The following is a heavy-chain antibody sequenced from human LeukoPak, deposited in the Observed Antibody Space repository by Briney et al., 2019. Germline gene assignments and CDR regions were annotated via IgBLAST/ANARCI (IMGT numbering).Heavy chain of an antibody. CDR1: GFTFRNYG. CDR3: AKDRRVTAFGRFDP. D-gene: IGHD3-10*01. V-gene: IGHV3-30*18. J-gene: IGHJ5*02. CDR2: ISSDGSDK. Sequence: GGSLRLSCAASGFTFRNYGMNWVRQAPGKGLEWVAIISSDGSDKFYVDSVKGRFTISRDNSKNTVFLQMNSLRTEDTAVYYCAKDRRVTAFGRFDPWGQGTRVTVSS.